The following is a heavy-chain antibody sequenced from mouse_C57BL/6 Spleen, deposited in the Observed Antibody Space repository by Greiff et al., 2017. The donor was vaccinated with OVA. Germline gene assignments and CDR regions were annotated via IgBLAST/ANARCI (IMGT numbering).Heavy chain of an antibody. Sequence: QVQLKQSGAELVRPGASVTLSCKASGYTFTDYEMHWVKQTPVHGLEWIGAIDPETGGTAYNQKFKGKAILTADKSSSTAYMELRSLTSEDSAVYYCTRREIYYDYDEDYWGQGTTLTVSS. V-gene: IGHV1-15*01. J-gene: IGHJ2*01. D-gene: IGHD2-4*01. CDR1: GYTFTDYE. CDR2: IDPETGGT. CDR3: TRREIYYDYDEDY.